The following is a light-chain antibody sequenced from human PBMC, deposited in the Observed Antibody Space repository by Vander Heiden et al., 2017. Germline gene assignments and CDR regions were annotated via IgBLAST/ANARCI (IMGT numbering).Light chain of an antibody. J-gene: IGKJ4*01. Sequence: EIVLTQSPATLSSSPGARATLSCRASQSVSSYLASYQQQPGQAPRLLIYDASNRATGIPARFSGSRSGTAVTLTIISLDPEDFAVYYCQQRSTWHLTFGGGTKLELK. V-gene: IGKV3-11*01. CDR1: QSVSSY. CDR2: DAS. CDR3: QQRSTWHLT.